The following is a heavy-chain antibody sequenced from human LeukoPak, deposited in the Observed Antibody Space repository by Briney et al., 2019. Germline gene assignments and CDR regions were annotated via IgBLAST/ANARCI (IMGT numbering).Heavy chain of an antibody. Sequence: ASVKVSCKASGYTFTSYGISWVRQAPGQGLEWMGWISAYNGNTNYAQKLQGRVTMTTDTSTSTAYMELRSLRSDDTAVYYCARDPGYCSSTSCYAYYYYMDVWGKGTTVTVSS. CDR2: ISAYNGNT. CDR1: GYTFTSYG. D-gene: IGHD2-2*03. V-gene: IGHV1-18*01. CDR3: ARDPGYCSSTSCYAYYYYMDV. J-gene: IGHJ6*03.